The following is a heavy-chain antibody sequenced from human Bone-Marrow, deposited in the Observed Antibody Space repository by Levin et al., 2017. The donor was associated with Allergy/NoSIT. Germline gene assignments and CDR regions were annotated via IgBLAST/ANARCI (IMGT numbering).Heavy chain of an antibody. CDR3: ASLDRQIFKTFGY. D-gene: IGHD1-1*01. CDR1: GGSLSDGDYY. J-gene: IGHJ4*01. CDR2: IFYRGNT. Sequence: SQTLSLTCTVSGGSLSDGDYYWSWIRQSPGKGLEWIGYIFYRGNTYYNPSLESRLIISIDTSRNQFSLRLNSVTAADTAVYYCASLDRQIFKTFGYRGQGILVTVSS. V-gene: IGHV4-30-4*01.